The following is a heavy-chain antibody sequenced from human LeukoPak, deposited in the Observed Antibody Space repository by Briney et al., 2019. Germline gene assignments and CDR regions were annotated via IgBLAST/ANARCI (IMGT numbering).Heavy chain of an antibody. J-gene: IGHJ4*02. CDR2: ISWNSGSI. CDR1: GFTFDDCA. CDR3: AKGDYYGSGSSPAQFDY. Sequence: GGSLRLSCAASGFTFDDCAMHWVRQAPGKGLEWVSGISWNSGSIGYADSVKGRFTISRDNAKNSLYLQMNSLRAEDTALYYCAKGDYYGSGSSPAQFDYWGQGTLVTVSS. V-gene: IGHV3-9*01. D-gene: IGHD3-10*01.